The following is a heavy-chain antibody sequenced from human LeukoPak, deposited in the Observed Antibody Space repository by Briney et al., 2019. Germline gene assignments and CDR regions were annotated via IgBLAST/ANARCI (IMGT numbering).Heavy chain of an antibody. V-gene: IGHV4-59*01. CDR3: ASDNCSSTSCYGGYYYYMDV. D-gene: IGHD2-2*01. CDR2: ISYNGST. J-gene: IGHJ6*03. CDR1: DGSISSYY. Sequence: SETLSLTCTVSDGSISSYYWSWIRQPPGKGLEWIGYISYNGSTSYNPSLKSRVAISIDTSKNQFSLKLSSVTAADTAVYYCASDNCSSTSCYGGYYYYMDVWGKGTTVTISS.